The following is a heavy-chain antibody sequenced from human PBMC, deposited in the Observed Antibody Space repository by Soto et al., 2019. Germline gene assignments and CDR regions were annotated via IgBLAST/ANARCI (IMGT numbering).Heavy chain of an antibody. V-gene: IGHV4-38-2*02. J-gene: IGHJ6*02. D-gene: IGHD3-3*02. Sequence: LSVKWVVSGYSIVRGYYLGWIRRPPGKGLEWIGSIYHSGSTYYNPSLKSRVTISVDTSKNQFSLKLSSVTAADTAVYYCARDGAVAFRHYSSYDMDVWSLGTTVTVS. CDR2: IYHSGST. CDR1: GYSIVRGYY. CDR3: ARDGAVAFRHYSSYDMDV.